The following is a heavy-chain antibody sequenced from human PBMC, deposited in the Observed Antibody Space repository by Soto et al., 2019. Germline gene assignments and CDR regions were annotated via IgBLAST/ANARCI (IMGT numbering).Heavy chain of an antibody. V-gene: IGHV1-18*01. CDR1: GYTFTSYG. D-gene: IGHD1-7*01. CDR2: ISAYNGNT. Sequence: QVQLVQSGAEVKKPGASVKVSCKASGYTFTSYGISWVRQAPGQGLEWMGRISAYNGNTNYAQKLQGRVTMTTDTSTSTAYMELRSLRSDNTAVYYCARDRGYNWNYGWFDPWGQGTLVTVSS. J-gene: IGHJ5*02. CDR3: ARDRGYNWNYGWFDP.